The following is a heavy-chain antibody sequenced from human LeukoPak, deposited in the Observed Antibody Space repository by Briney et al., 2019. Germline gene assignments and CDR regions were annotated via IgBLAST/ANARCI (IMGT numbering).Heavy chain of an antibody. CDR1: GGSISSSSYY. V-gene: IGHV4-39*02. J-gene: IGHJ4*02. CDR3: ARDFLGGDFDY. Sequence: SETLSLTCTVSGGSISSSSYYWGWIRQPPGKGLEWIGSIYYSGSTYYNPSLKSRVTISVDTSKNQFSLKLSSVTAADTAVYYCARDFLGGDFDYWGQGTLVTVSS. CDR2: IYYSGST. D-gene: IGHD2/OR15-2a*01.